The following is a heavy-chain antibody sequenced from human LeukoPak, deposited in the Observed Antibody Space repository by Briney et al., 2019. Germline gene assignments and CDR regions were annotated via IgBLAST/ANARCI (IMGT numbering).Heavy chain of an antibody. CDR3: ARSQVGAPFGY. D-gene: IGHD1-26*01. CDR2: IKQDGSDK. J-gene: IGHJ4*02. CDR1: GFTFSDSY. Sequence: GGSLRLSCAASGFTFSDSYMSWIRQAPGKGLEWVANIKQDGSDKYYVDSVKGRFTISRDNAKNSLYLQMNSLRAEDTAVYYCARSQVGAPFGYWGQGTLVTVSS. V-gene: IGHV3-7*05.